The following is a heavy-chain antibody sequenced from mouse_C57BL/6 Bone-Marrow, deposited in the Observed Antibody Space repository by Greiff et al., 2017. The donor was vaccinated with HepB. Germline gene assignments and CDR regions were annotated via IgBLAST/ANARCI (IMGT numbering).Heavy chain of an antibody. CDR3: ASPSIYDGYDFDY. V-gene: IGHV1-64*01. CDR2: IHPNSGST. D-gene: IGHD2-3*01. CDR1: GYTFTSYW. J-gene: IGHJ2*01. Sequence: VQLQQPGAELVKPGASVKLSCKASGYTFTSYWMHWVKQRPGQGLEWIGMIHPNSGSTNYNEKFKSKATLTVDKSSSTAYMQLSSLTSEDSAVYYCASPSIYDGYDFDYWGQGTTLTVSS.